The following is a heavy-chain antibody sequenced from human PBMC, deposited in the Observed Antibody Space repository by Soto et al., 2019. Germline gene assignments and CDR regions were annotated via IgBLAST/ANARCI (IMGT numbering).Heavy chain of an antibody. J-gene: IGHJ6*02. CDR3: APLTVSLSGPYGIHV. D-gene: IGHD2-15*01. Sequence: SETLSLTWAVSGGSITNSPWWSWVRQAPGKGLEWIGEIYHNGTTNYNPSLKSRVTLSVDTSKNHFSVRLNSVTAAHTAVYYCAPLTVSLSGPYGIHVWGQGTTVTVSS. V-gene: IGHV4-4*02. CDR2: IYHNGTT. CDR1: GGSITNSPW.